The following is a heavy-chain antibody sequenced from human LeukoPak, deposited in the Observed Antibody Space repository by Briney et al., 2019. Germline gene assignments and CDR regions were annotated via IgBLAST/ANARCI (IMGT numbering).Heavy chain of an antibody. J-gene: IGHJ4*02. D-gene: IGHD3-9*01. Sequence: GGSLRLSCAASGFTFSSYGMSWVRQAPGKGLEWVSAISGSGGSTHYADSVKGRFTISRDNSKNTLYLQMNSLRAEDTAVYYCARGADSGYSSDNWGQGTLVSVSS. CDR1: GFTFSSYG. CDR3: ARGADSGYSSDN. CDR2: ISGSGGST. V-gene: IGHV3-23*01.